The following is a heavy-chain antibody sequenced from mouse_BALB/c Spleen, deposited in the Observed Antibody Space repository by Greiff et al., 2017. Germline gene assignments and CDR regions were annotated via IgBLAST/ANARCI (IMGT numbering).Heavy chain of an antibody. V-gene: IGHV5-6*01. CDR3: ARWLLRDAMDY. Sequence: EVKLMESGGDLVKPGGSLKLSCAASGFTFSSYGMSWVRQTPDKRLEWVATISSGGSYTYYPDSVKGRFTISRDNAKNTLYLQMSSLKSEDTAMYYCARWLLRDAMDYWGQGTTVTVSS. D-gene: IGHD2-3*01. CDR2: ISSGGSYT. J-gene: IGHJ4*01. CDR1: GFTFSSYG.